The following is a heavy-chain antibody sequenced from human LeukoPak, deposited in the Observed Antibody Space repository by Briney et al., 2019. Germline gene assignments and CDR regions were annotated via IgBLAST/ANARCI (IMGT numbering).Heavy chain of an antibody. Sequence: GRSLRLSCAAFGFTFSSYGMHWVRQAPGKGLEWVAVISYDGSNKYYADSVKGRFTISRDNSKNTLYLQMNSLRAEDTAVYYCAKDLVLRYFDWAFDYWGQGTLVTVSS. CDR1: GFTFSSYG. CDR3: AKDLVLRYFDWAFDY. D-gene: IGHD3-9*01. J-gene: IGHJ4*02. V-gene: IGHV3-30*18. CDR2: ISYDGSNK.